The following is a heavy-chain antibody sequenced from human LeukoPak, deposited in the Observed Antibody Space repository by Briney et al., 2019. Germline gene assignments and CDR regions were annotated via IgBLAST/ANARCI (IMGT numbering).Heavy chain of an antibody. Sequence: SETLSLTCAVYGGSFSGYSWSWIRQPPGKGLEWIGEINHSGSTNYNPSLKSRVTISVDTSNNQVSLKLSSVTAADTAAYYCADSSSWDKRLDYWGQGTLVTVSS. CDR2: INHSGST. CDR1: GGSFSGYS. V-gene: IGHV4-34*01. CDR3: ADSSSWDKRLDY. J-gene: IGHJ4*02. D-gene: IGHD6-13*01.